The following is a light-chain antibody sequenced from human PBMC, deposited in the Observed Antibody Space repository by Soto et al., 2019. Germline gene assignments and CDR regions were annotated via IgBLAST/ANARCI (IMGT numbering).Light chain of an antibody. V-gene: IGLV2-11*01. Sequence: QSALTQPRSVSGSPGQSVTISCTGTNNDIAAYNYVSWYRQHPGKAPQLMIFDVSNRPPGVPDRFSGSKSDNTASLTISGLQAEDEADYYCCSYAGGYTHVFGVGTKLTVL. CDR2: DVS. J-gene: IGLJ1*01. CDR1: NNDIAAYNY. CDR3: CSYAGGYTHV.